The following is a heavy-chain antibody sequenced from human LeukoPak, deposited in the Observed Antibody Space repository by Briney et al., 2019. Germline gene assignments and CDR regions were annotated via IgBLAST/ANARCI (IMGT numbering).Heavy chain of an antibody. V-gene: IGHV3-21*04. J-gene: IGHJ4*02. CDR1: GFTFSRYT. D-gene: IGHD6-19*01. Sequence: GGSLRLSCAASGFTFSRYTMNWVRQAPGKGLEWVSSISSSRTYIYYADSVKGRFTISRDNAKNSLYLQMNSLRAEDTALYYCARVSDISVAAYFDYWGQGTLVTVSS. CDR3: ARVSDISVAAYFDY. CDR2: ISSSRTYI.